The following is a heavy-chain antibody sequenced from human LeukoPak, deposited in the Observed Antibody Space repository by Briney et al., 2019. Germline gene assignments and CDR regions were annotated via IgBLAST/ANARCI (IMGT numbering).Heavy chain of an antibody. CDR1: GYTFTSYD. Sequence: EASVKVSCKASGYTFTSYDVNWVRQATGQGLEWMGWMNPNSGNTGYAQKFQGRVTISRNTPITTAYMELSGLTSEDTAVYYCARDPGRNRYYYYMDVWGKGTTVTVSS. D-gene: IGHD1-14*01. V-gene: IGHV1-8*03. J-gene: IGHJ6*03. CDR3: ARDPGRNRYYYYMDV. CDR2: MNPNSGNT.